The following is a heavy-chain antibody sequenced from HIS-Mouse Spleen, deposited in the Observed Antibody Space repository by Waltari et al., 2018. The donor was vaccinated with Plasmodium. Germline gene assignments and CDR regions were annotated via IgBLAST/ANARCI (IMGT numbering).Heavy chain of an antibody. CDR3: ARDRSAAALLGY. D-gene: IGHD6-13*01. J-gene: IGHJ4*02. CDR2: ISSSSSYI. Sequence: EVQLVESGGGLVKPGGSLSLSCAASGFTFRSYSRNWVRPAPGKGLEWVSSISSSSSYIYYADSVKGRFTISRDNAKNSLYRQMNSLRAEDTAVYYCARDRSAAALLGYWGQGTLVTVSS. CDR1: GFTFRSYS. V-gene: IGHV3-21*01.